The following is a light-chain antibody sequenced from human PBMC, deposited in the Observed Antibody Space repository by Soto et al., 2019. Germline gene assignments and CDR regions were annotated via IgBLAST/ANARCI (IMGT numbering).Light chain of an antibody. V-gene: IGLV2-14*01. CDR1: SSDVGGYNF. CDR3: SSYSGSNSLDV. CDR2: EVS. Sequence: SVLTQPASVSGSPGHSLTISCTGTSSDVGGYNFVSWYQQHPGKAPKLLIYEVSNRPSGVSDRFSGSKSGNTASLTISGLQAEDEADYYCSSYSGSNSLDVFGTGTKVTVL. J-gene: IGLJ1*01.